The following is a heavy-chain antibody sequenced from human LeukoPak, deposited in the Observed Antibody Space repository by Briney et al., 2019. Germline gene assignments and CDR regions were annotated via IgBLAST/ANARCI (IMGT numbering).Heavy chain of an antibody. CDR3: ARALSTVTTYFDS. D-gene: IGHD4-17*01. CDR1: GGSLSGYY. J-gene: IGHJ4*02. V-gene: IGHV4-34*01. CDR2: INPTGST. Sequence: PSETLSLTCAVDGGSLSGYYWSWIRQPPGKGLEWIGEINPTGSTNYNPSLKSRVTISADTSKSQFSLELGSVTAADTAVFYCARALSTVTTYFDSWGQGTLVTASS.